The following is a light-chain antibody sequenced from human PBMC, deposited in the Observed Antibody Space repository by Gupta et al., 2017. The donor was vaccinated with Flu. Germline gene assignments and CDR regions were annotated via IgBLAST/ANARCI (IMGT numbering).Light chain of an antibody. J-gene: IGKJ4*01. V-gene: IGKV1-6*01. CDR3: LQDYNYPLT. Sequence: AIQMTHPPYSLSASVGDRVTITCRASQGIRNDLGWYQQKPGKAPKLLIYAASSLQSGVPSRFSGSGSGTDFTLTISSLQPEDFATYYCLQDYNYPLTFGGGTKVEIK. CDR1: QGIRND. CDR2: AAS.